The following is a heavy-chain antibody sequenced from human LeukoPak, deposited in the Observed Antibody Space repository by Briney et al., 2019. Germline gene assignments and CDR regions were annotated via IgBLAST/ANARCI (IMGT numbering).Heavy chain of an antibody. Sequence: GSLRLSCAASGFTFDDYAMHWVRQVPGKGLEWLSVISSDGGGISYAASVKGRFTISRDNSKNSQYLQMNSLTTEDTAFYYCVRGGSYFDYWGQGTLVTVSS. CDR2: ISSDGGGI. CDR3: VRGGSYFDY. D-gene: IGHD1-26*01. J-gene: IGHJ4*02. V-gene: IGHV3-43D*03. CDR1: GFTFDDYA.